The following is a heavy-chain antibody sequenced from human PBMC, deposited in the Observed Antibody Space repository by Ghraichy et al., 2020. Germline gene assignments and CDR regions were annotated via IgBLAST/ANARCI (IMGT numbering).Heavy chain of an antibody. CDR1: GGSISSSSYY. J-gene: IGHJ4*02. Sequence: SETLSLTCTVSGGSISSSSYYWGWIRQPPGKGLEWIGSIYYSGSTYYNPSLKSRVTISVDTSKNQFSLKLSSVTAADTAVYYCARHPLYYDFNHDEFDYWGQGTLVTVSS. CDR2: IYYSGST. D-gene: IGHD3-3*01. CDR3: ARHPLYYDFNHDEFDY. V-gene: IGHV4-39*01.